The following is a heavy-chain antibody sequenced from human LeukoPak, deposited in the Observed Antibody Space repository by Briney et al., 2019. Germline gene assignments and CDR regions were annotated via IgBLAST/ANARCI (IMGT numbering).Heavy chain of an antibody. CDR3: ARALPSYYGSGSKYYFDY. CDR1: GGSFSVYY. Sequence: SETMSLASAVYGGSFSVYYSRWIRQPPGKWLEWIGEINHSGSTNYNPSLKSRVTISVDTSKNQFSLKLSSVTAADTAVYYCARALPSYYGSGSKYYFDYWGQGTLVTVSS. CDR2: INHSGST. D-gene: IGHD3-10*01. J-gene: IGHJ4*02. V-gene: IGHV4-34*01.